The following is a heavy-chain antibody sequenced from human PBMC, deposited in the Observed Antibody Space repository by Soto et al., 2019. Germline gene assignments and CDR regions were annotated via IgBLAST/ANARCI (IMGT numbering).Heavy chain of an antibody. V-gene: IGHV1-8*01. CDR3: VRATSMKQWLALGD. CDR1: GYTFTSYD. J-gene: IGHJ4*02. CDR2: MNPNSGNT. D-gene: IGHD6-19*01. Sequence: QVQLVQSGAEVKKPGASVKVSCKASGYTFTSYDINWVRQATGQGLEWMGWMNPNSGNTGYAQKFQGRVTRTRNTSISADYRELSSMGSEDKAVYYCVRATSMKQWLALGDWGQGALVNVSS.